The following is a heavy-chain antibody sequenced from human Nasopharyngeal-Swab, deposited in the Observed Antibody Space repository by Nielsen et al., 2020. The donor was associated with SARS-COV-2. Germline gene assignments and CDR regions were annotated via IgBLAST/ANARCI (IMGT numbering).Heavy chain of an antibody. CDR3: ARERLTGTTSQNYFDY. V-gene: IGHV3-33*01. CDR1: GFTFSSYG. Sequence: GESLKISCAASGFTFSSYGMHWVRQAPGKGLEWVAVIWYDGSNKYYADSVKGRFTISRDNFKNTLYLQMNSLRAEDTAVYYCARERLTGTTSQNYFDYWGQGTLVTVSS. CDR2: IWYDGSNK. D-gene: IGHD1-7*01. J-gene: IGHJ4*02.